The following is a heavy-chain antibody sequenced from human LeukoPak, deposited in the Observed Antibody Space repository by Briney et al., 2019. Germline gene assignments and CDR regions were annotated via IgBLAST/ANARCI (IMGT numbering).Heavy chain of an antibody. CDR3: AKDGWYSNSPYYFDY. CDR2: INWNGGTT. D-gene: IGHD6-6*01. Sequence: GGSLRLSCAASGFTFDDYGMSWVRQAPGKGLEWVSGINWNGGTTNYADSVKGRFTISRDDSENTLYLQMNSLRAEDTAVYYCAKDGWYSNSPYYFDYWGQGTLVTVSS. CDR1: GFTFDDYG. J-gene: IGHJ4*02. V-gene: IGHV3-20*04.